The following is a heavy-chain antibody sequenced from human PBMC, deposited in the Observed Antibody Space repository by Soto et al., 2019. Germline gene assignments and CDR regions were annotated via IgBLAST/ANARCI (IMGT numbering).Heavy chain of an antibody. V-gene: IGHV4-34*01. Sequence: SETLSLTCAVYGGSFSGYYWSWIRQPPGKGLEWIGEINHSGSTNYNPSLKSRVTISVDTSKNQFSLKLSSVTAADTAVYYCATRPGLDTAMVGEKYYFDYWGQGTLVTVSS. D-gene: IGHD5-18*01. CDR1: GGSFSGYY. CDR2: INHSGST. J-gene: IGHJ4*02. CDR3: ATRPGLDTAMVGEKYYFDY.